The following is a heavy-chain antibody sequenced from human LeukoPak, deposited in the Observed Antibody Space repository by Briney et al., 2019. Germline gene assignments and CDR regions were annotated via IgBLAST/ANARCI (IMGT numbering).Heavy chain of an antibody. D-gene: IGHD3-3*01. CDR1: GFTFRRYG. CDR3: AKAWTAGYDRAFFDS. Sequence: GGSLRLSCAASGFTFRRYGMTWVRQAPGKGIQWVSSISGGCVNTYYADSVKGRFTISRDNSRNTVYLHMNWLRGDDTATYYCAKAWTAGYDRAFFDSWGQGTLVTVSS. J-gene: IGHJ4*02. V-gene: IGHV3-23*01. CDR2: ISGGCVNT.